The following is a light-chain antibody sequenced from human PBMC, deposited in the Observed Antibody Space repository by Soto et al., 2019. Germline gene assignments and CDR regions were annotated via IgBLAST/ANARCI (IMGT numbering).Light chain of an antibody. V-gene: IGLV2-14*01. J-gene: IGLJ2*01. CDR2: DVS. Sequence: QSALTQPASVSGSPGQSITISCTGTSSDIGGYNYVSWYQQHPGKAPKLIIYDVSNRPSGVFNRFSGSKSGNTASLTISGLQAEDEADYYCSSYTSDSTLDVVFGGGTKLTV. CDR3: SSYTSDSTLDVV. CDR1: SSDIGGYNY.